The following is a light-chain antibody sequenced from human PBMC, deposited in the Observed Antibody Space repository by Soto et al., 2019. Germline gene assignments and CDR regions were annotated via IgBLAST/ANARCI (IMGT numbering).Light chain of an antibody. CDR2: YND. CDR1: TSHIGNNA. CDR3: AAWDDTLRGVI. V-gene: IGLV1-36*01. J-gene: IGLJ2*01. Sequence: QSVLTQPPSLSEAPRQRVTISCSGGTSHIGNNAVNWYQQLPGEAPKLLIYYNDLVASGVSDRFSGSKSGTSASLAINGLRPEDEADYYCAAWDDTLRGVIFGGGTKLTVL.